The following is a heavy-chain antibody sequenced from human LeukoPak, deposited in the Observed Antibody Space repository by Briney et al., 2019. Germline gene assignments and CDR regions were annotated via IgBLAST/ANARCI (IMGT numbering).Heavy chain of an antibody. Sequence: GGSLKLSCAASGFTFSGSAMHWVRQASGKGLEWVGRIRSKANSYATAYAASVKGRFTISRDDSKNTAYLQMNSLKTEDTAVYYCTRHDYCSSTSCYDYWGQGILVTVSS. CDR3: TRHDYCSSTSCYDY. J-gene: IGHJ4*02. CDR1: GFTFSGSA. D-gene: IGHD2-2*01. CDR2: IRSKANSYAT. V-gene: IGHV3-73*01.